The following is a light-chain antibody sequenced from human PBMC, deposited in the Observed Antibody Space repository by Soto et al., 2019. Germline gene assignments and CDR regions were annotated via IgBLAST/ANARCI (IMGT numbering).Light chain of an antibody. V-gene: IGKV3-15*01. CDR1: QSVSSK. Sequence: EIVMTQSPATLSVSPGERATLSCRASQSVSSKLVWYQQKPGQAPRLLLYGVSTRATGIPVRFSGSGSGTEFTLTISSLQSEDFAVDDCLQYKNWPDTFVQGTKLEIK. CDR3: LQYKNWPDT. CDR2: GVS. J-gene: IGKJ2*01.